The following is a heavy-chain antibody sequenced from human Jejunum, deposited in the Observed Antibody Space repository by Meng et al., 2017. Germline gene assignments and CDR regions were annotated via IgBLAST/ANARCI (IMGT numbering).Heavy chain of an antibody. CDR2: INSDGSVT. CDR3: ASQTETGH. V-gene: IGHV3-74*01. Sequence: GGSRRLSCAASGFTLGTYWIHWARQAPGKGLVWVPGINSDGSVTRYVDSVRGRFTISRDNAKITLYLQMDSLRLEDTAVYFCASQTETGHWGRGTLVTVSS. CDR1: GFTLGTYW. J-gene: IGHJ4*02.